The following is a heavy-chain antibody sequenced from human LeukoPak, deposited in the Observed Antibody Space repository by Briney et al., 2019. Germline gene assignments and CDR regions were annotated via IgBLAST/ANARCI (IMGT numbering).Heavy chain of an antibody. V-gene: IGHV4-61*08. CDR2: IYYSGST. Sequence: SETLSLTCSVSGGAVSSGGHFWNWIRQPPGKGLEWIGFIYYSGSTNYNPSLKSRVTIPLDASKNQFSLKLSSVTAADTAVYYCARARGSGNYHIDYWGQGTPVTVSS. J-gene: IGHJ4*02. CDR3: ARARGSGNYHIDY. CDR1: GGAVSSGGHF. D-gene: IGHD3-10*01.